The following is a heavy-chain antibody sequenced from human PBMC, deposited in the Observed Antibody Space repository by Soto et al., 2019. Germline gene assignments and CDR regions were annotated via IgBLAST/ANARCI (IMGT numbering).Heavy chain of an antibody. V-gene: IGHV4-59*01. Sequence: PGGSLRLSCAASGFNFNSYTINCVRQAPGKRLEWVGFIYDSGSTKYNPSLRSRVSLSVDMSKNQFSLRLTSVTAADTAVYYCARGQLWSRDLDYWGPGALVTVSS. J-gene: IGHJ4*02. CDR3: ARGQLWSRDLDY. CDR1: GFNFNSYT. D-gene: IGHD3-10*01. CDR2: IYDSGST.